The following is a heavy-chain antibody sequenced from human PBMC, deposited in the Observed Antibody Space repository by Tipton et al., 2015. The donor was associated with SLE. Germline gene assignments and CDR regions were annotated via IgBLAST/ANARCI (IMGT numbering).Heavy chain of an antibody. V-gene: IGHV4-59*01. D-gene: IGHD6-19*01. CDR2: IYYSGST. J-gene: IGHJ4*02. Sequence: TLSLTCTVSGAFSGYFWSWIRQPPGKGLEWIGYIYYSGSTNYNPSLKSRVTISVDTSKNQFSLKLSSVTAADTAVYYCAISPRNIAVPGADYWGQGTLVNVSS. CDR3: AISPRNIAVPGADY. CDR1: GAFSGYF.